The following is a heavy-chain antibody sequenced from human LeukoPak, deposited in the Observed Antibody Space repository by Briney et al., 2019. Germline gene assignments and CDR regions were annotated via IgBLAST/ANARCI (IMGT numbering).Heavy chain of an antibody. CDR1: GGSISSGGYY. CDR3: ARGFGAGGGSAGDYYYYYMDV. J-gene: IGHJ6*03. Sequence: SETLSLTCTVSGGSISSGGYYWSWIRQHPGKGLEWIGYIYYSGSTYYNPSLKSRVTISVDTSKNQFSLKLSSVTAADTAVYYCARGFGAGGGSAGDYYYYYMDVWGKGTTVTVSS. D-gene: IGHD6-25*01. CDR2: IYYSGST. V-gene: IGHV4-31*03.